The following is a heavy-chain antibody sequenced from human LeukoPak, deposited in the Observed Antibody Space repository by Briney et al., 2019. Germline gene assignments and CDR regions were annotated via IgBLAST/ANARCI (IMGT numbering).Heavy chain of an antibody. CDR2: IYYSGST. D-gene: IGHD3-22*01. Sequence: SETLSLTCTVSGGSISSSSYYWGWIRQPPGKGLEWIGSIYYSGSTYYNPSLKSRVTISVDTSKNQFSLKLSSVTAADTAVYYCARQVPSSRYYDSSGYYYGYYFDYWGQGTLVTVSS. CDR3: ARQVPSSRYYDSSGYYYGYYFDY. V-gene: IGHV4-39*01. J-gene: IGHJ4*02. CDR1: GGSISSSSYY.